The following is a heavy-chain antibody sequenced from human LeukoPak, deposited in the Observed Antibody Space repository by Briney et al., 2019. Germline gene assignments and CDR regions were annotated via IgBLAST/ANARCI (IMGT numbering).Heavy chain of an antibody. CDR3: ARAYSGSPRYYYYYGMDV. CDR1: GYTFTGYY. CDR2: INPNSGGT. Sequence: ASVRVSCKASGYTFTGYYMHWVRQAPGQGLEWMGWINPNSGGTNYAQKFQGRVTMTRDTSISTAYMELSRLRSDDTAVYYCARAYSGSPRYYYYYGMDVWGQGTTVNVSS. J-gene: IGHJ6*02. D-gene: IGHD1-26*01. V-gene: IGHV1-2*02.